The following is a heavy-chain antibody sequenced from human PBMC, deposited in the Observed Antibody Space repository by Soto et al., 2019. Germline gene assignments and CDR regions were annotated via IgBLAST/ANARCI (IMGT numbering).Heavy chain of an antibody. CDR3: VRDAVVGATKGGNYWFDS. D-gene: IGHD1-26*01. CDR1: GFTFSSYG. CDR2: IWYDGGLK. V-gene: IGHV3-33*01. Sequence: QVHLVESGGGVVQPGRSLRLSCAASGFTFSSYGMNWVRQAPGKGLEWVAVIWYDGGLKYYAASVEGRFTISRDNSNNTEHLEMNNLRAEDTAVYYCVRDAVVGATKGGNYWFDSWGQGTQVTVSS. J-gene: IGHJ5*01.